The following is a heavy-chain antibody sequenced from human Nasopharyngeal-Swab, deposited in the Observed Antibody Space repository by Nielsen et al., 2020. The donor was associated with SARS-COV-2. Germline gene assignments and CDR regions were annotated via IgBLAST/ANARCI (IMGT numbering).Heavy chain of an antibody. CDR1: GFTFSNAW. CDR3: ARVGAAAGTPFDY. J-gene: IGHJ4*02. D-gene: IGHD6-13*01. V-gene: IGHV3-15*01. Sequence: GGSLRLSCAASGFTFSNAWMSWVRQAPGKGLEWVGRIKSKTDGGTTDYAAPVKGRFTISRDNSKNTLYLQMNSLRAEDTAVYYCARVGAAAGTPFDYWGQGTLVTVSS. CDR2: IKSKTDGGTT.